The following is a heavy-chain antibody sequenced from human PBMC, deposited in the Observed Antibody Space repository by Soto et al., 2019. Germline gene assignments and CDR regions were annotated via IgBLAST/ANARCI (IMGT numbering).Heavy chain of an antibody. CDR3: AKGSHYDILTAYHAFDF. V-gene: IGHV3-23*01. Sequence: PGGSLRLSCAASGFTFSSYAMSWVRQAPGKGLEWVSSISGGGGGTYYADSVKGRLTISRDNSKNTLYLQMNSLRAEDTALYYCAKGSHYDILTAYHAFDFWGPGSLVTGSS. CDR2: ISGGGGGT. J-gene: IGHJ4*02. CDR1: GFTFSSYA. D-gene: IGHD3-9*01.